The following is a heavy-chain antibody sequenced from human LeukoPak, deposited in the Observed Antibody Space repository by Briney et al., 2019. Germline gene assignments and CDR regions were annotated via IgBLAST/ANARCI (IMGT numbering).Heavy chain of an antibody. CDR3: ARAGGSYSPFDY. CDR2: IYYSGST. D-gene: IGHD1-26*01. V-gene: IGHV4-39*06. CDR1: GGSISRSSYY. Sequence: SETLSLTCTVSGGSISRSSYYWGWIRQPPGKGLEWIGSIYYSGSTYYNPSLKSRVTISVDTSKNQFTLKLSSVTAADTAVYYCARAGGSYSPFDYWGQGTLVTVSS. J-gene: IGHJ4*02.